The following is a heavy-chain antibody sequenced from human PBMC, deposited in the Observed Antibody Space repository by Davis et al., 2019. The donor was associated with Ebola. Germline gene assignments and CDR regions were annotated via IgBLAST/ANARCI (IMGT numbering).Heavy chain of an antibody. Sequence: MPSETLSLTCTVSGGSISSGNWWNWVRQPPGKGLEWIGEIYDSGSTNYNPSLKSRVTISVDTSKNQFSLKLSSVTAADTAMYYCARGHNYGSMVYGMDVWGQGTTVTVSS. J-gene: IGHJ6*02. V-gene: IGHV4-4*02. CDR2: IYDSGST. D-gene: IGHD3-10*01. CDR1: GGSISSGNW. CDR3: ARGHNYGSMVYGMDV.